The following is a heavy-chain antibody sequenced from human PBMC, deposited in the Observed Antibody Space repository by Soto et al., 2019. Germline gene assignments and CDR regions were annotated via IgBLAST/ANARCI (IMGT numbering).Heavy chain of an antibody. CDR3: TRDPGGLGGDYVDY. CDR1: GFTFGDYA. V-gene: IGHV3-49*03. Sequence: EVQLVESGGGLVQPGRSLRLSCTASGFTFGDYAMSWFRQAPGKGLEWVGFIRSKAYGGTTEYAASVKGRFTISRDDSKSIAYLQMNSLKTEDTAVYYCTRDPGGLGGDYVDYWGQGTLVTVSS. D-gene: IGHD3-10*01. J-gene: IGHJ4*02. CDR2: IRSKAYGGTT.